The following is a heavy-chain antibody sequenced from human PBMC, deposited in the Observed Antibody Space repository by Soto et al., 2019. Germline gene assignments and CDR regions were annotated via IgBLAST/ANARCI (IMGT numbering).Heavy chain of an antibody. V-gene: IGHV4-59*01. D-gene: IGHD3-3*01. Sequence: PSETLSLTCTVSGGSISSYYWSWIRQPPGKGLEWIGYIYYSGSTNYNPSLKSRVTISVDTSKNQLSLKLSSVTAADTAVYYCARAGAGITIFGVVTPSGMDVWGQGTTVTVSS. CDR1: GGSISSYY. CDR2: IYYSGST. J-gene: IGHJ6*02. CDR3: ARAGAGITIFGVVTPSGMDV.